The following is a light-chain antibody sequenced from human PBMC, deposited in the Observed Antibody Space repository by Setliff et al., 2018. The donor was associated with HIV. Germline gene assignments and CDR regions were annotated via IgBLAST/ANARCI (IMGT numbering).Light chain of an antibody. V-gene: IGLV2-11*01. CDR2: EVT. J-gene: IGLJ2*01. Sequence: QSALTQPRSVSGSPGQSVTISCTGSSNDVGRYKYVSWYQQRPGKAPKTMIYEVTKRPSGVPDRFSGSRSGNTASLTISGLQAEDEADYYCCTYAGTSSLIFGGGTQLTVL. CDR1: SNDVGRYKY. CDR3: CTYAGTSSLI.